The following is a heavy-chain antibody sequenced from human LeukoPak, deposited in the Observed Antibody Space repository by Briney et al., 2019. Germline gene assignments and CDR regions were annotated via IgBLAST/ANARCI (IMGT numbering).Heavy chain of an antibody. D-gene: IGHD3-10*01. CDR3: ATPPRGITSSDY. J-gene: IGHJ4*02. CDR1: GFTFNYYA. Sequence: GGSPRLSCAASGFTFNYYAMSWVRQAPGKGLEWVSTINSSDNNTYYADSVKGRFTISRDNSKNTLYLQMNSLRAEDTAVYYCATPPRGITSSDYWGQGTLVTVSS. V-gene: IGHV3-23*01. CDR2: INSSDNNT.